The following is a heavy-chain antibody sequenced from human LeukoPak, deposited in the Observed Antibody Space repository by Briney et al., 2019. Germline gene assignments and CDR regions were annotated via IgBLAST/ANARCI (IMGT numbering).Heavy chain of an antibody. CDR2: INPNSGGT. Sequence: ASVKVSCKASGYTFTSYYMHWVRQAPGQGLEWMGWINPNSGGTNYAQKFQGRVTMTRDTSISTAYMELSRLRSDDTAVYYCAREVGVPAAMGAIWGQGTLVTVSS. CDR1: GYTFTSYY. CDR3: AREVGVPAAMGAI. V-gene: IGHV1-2*02. J-gene: IGHJ4*02. D-gene: IGHD2-2*01.